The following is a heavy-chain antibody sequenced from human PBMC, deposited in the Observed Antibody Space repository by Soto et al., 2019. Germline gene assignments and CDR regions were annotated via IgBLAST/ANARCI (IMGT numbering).Heavy chain of an antibody. CDR2: INPNSGGT. CDR1: GYTFTGYY. CDR3: ARDQYYYDSSGYYESGAFDI. V-gene: IGHV1-2*04. Sequence: ASVKVSCKASGYTFTGYYMHWVRQAPGQGLEWMGWINPNSGGTNYAQKFQGWVTMTRDTSISTAYMELSRLRSDDTAVYYCARDQYYYDSSGYYESGAFDIWGQGTMVTVSS. J-gene: IGHJ3*02. D-gene: IGHD3-22*01.